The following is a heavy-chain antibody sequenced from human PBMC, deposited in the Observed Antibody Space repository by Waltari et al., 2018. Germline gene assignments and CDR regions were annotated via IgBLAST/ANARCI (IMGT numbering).Heavy chain of an antibody. V-gene: IGHV4-34*02. CDR3: ARHTRRSWSVWFDS. D-gene: IGHD2-15*01. CDR1: GDSFNGYY. Sequence: QVQLQQWGAGLVKPSETLSLTCAVYGDSFNGYYWNWIRQTPGKGLEWVGRINLSGTTSYNPSLNGRVAISIDTSKNQFSLELNSMSAADTAVYYCARHTRRSWSVWFDSWGQGTLVTVSS. J-gene: IGHJ5*01. CDR2: INLSGTT.